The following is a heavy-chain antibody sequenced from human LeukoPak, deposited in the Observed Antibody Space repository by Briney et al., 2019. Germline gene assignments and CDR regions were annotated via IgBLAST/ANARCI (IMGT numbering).Heavy chain of an antibody. Sequence: SETLSLTCTVSGGSISSGDYYWSWIRQPPGKGLEWIGYIYYSGSTYYNPSLKSRVTISVDTSKNQFSLKLSSVTAADTAVYYCARGTSGVYYGSGTFDYWGQGTLVTVSS. CDR2: IYYSGST. J-gene: IGHJ4*02. CDR3: ARGTSGVYYGSGTFDY. D-gene: IGHD3-10*01. V-gene: IGHV4-30-4*01. CDR1: GGSISSGDYY.